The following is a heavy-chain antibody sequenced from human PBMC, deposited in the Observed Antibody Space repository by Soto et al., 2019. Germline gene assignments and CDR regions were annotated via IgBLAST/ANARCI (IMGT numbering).Heavy chain of an antibody. V-gene: IGHV4-34*01. Sequence: QVQLQQWGAGLLKPSETLSLTCAVYGGSFSDYYWSWIRQPPGKGLEWIGEINHSGSTNYNPSLKSRVTISVDTSKNQFSLNLSSVTAADTAVYYCARAETTMVLYYFDYWGQGTLVTVSS. CDR2: INHSGST. CDR1: GGSFSDYY. D-gene: IGHD5-18*01. J-gene: IGHJ4*02. CDR3: ARAETTMVLYYFDY.